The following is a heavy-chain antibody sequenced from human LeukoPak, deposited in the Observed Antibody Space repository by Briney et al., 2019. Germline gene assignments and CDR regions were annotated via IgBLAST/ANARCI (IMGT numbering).Heavy chain of an antibody. D-gene: IGHD3-10*01. J-gene: IGHJ4*02. Sequence: GGSLRLSCAASGFTFSSYSMNWVRQAPGKGLEWVSAISHTSEYTYHADSVKGRFTISRDNSKNTLYLQMNSLRAEDTAMYYCAKGSSAGRPYYFDYWGQGTLVTVSS. CDR2: ISHTSEYT. CDR1: GFTFSSYS. V-gene: IGHV3-23*01. CDR3: AKGSSAGRPYYFDY.